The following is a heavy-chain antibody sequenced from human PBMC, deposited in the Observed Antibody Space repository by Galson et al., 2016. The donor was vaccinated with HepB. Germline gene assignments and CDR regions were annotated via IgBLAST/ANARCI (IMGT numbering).Heavy chain of an antibody. CDR1: GYTFTNYA. Sequence: SVKVSCKASGYTFTNYAIHWVRQAPGQRPEWMGWINAGNGKIQYSQKLQGRVTITRDTSANTAYMELSSLRSEDTAVYHCARSGDSDMSPHPGAFDVWGQRTMVTVAS. CDR3: ARSGDSDMSPHPGAFDV. D-gene: IGHD3-10*01. V-gene: IGHV1-3*01. CDR2: INAGNGKI. J-gene: IGHJ3*01.